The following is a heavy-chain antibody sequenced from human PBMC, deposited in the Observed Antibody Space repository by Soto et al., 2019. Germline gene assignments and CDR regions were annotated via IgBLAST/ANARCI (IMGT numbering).Heavy chain of an antibody. CDR1: CGSFSGYY. J-gene: IGHJ4*02. V-gene: IGHV4-34*01. D-gene: IGHD6-6*01. CDR3: SRPSRFDC. Sequence: QVQLQQWGAGLLKPSETLSLTCAVYCGSFSGYYWSWIRQPPGKGLEWIGEINHSGSTNYNPSLTRPVPIPVDASNNHFSLKLSSVPAADTAVYYYSRPSRFDCWGQGTLVTVSS. CDR2: INHSGST.